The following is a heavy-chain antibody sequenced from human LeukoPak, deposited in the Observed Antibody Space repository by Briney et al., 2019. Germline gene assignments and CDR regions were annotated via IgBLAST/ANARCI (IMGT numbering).Heavy chain of an antibody. J-gene: IGHJ6*03. Sequence: ASVKVSCNASGGTFSSYAISWVRQAPGQGLEWMGGIIPIFGTANYAQKFQGRVTITTDESTSTAYMELSSLRVEDAAVYYCAKGPDYGASHYYSYYFMDVWGKGTTVTVSS. CDR3: AKGPDYGASHYYSYYFMDV. CDR2: IIPIFGTA. CDR1: GGTFSSYA. D-gene: IGHD4-17*01. V-gene: IGHV1-69*05.